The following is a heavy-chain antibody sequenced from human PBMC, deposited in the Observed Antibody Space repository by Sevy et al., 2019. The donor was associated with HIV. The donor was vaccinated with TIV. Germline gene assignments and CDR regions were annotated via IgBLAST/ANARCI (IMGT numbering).Heavy chain of an antibody. D-gene: IGHD1-26*01. CDR1: GGSITSLY. J-gene: IGHJ4*02. CDR2: IYYNGHI. Sequence: SETLSLTCTVSGGSITSLYWNWIRQPPGKGLEWIANIYYNGHINYNPSLKSRVTLSLDTSKNQFSLRLSSVTAADTAPYYCAGANEWRRSYSWGQGTLATVSS. CDR3: AGANEWRRSYS. V-gene: IGHV4-59*08.